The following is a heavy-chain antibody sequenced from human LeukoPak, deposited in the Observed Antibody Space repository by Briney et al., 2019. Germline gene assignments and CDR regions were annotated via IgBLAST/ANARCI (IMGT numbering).Heavy chain of an antibody. CDR1: GYSFTTYW. CDR2: IYPGDSDT. CDR3: ARQFRDSSGYYSYYFDY. V-gene: IGHV5-51*01. D-gene: IGHD3-22*01. Sequence: GESLKISCKGSGYSFTTYWIGWVRQMPGRGLERMGIIYPGDSDTRYSPSFQGQVTISADKSISTAYLQWSSLKASDTAMHYCARQFRDSSGYYSYYFDYWGQGTLVTVSS. J-gene: IGHJ4*02.